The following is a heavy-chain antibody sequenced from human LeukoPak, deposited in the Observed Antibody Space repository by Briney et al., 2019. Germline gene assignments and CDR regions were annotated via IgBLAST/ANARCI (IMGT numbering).Heavy chain of an antibody. V-gene: IGHV1-3*01. D-gene: IGHD3-3*01. CDR1: GYTFTSYA. J-gene: IGHJ5*02. CDR2: INAGNGNT. CDR3: ARGPPTPPYYDFWSGYYRHNWFDP. Sequence: ASVKVSCKASGYTFTSYAMHWVRQAPGQRLEWMGWINAGNGNTKYSQKFQGRVTIIRDTSASTAYMELSSLRSEDTAVYYCARGPPTPPYYDFWSGYYRHNWFDPWGQGTLVTVSS.